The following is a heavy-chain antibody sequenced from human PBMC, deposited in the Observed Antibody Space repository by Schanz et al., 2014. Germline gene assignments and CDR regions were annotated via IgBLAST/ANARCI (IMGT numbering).Heavy chain of an antibody. J-gene: IGHJ4*02. D-gene: IGHD6-19*01. CDR2: ISSSGSYI. Sequence: VQLVESGGGLVQPGRSLRLSCTASGFTFSDYAMSWFRQAPGKGLEWVSSISSSGSYIYYADSVKGRFSISRDNAKNSLFLQMSSLRAEDTAIYYCAKLSSSGRLAGYFDYWGQGALVTVSS. V-gene: IGHV3-21*04. CDR1: GFTFSDYA. CDR3: AKLSSSGRLAGYFDY.